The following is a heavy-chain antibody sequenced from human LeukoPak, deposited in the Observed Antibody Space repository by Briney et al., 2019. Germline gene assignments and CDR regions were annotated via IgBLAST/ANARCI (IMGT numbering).Heavy chain of an antibody. D-gene: IGHD7-27*01. CDR1: GGSISSYY. V-gene: IGHV4-59*01. CDR3: ARPTNWGDAFDI. J-gene: IGHJ3*02. Sequence: SETLSLTCTVSGGSISSYYWSWIRQPPGKGLEWIGYSGSTNYNPSLKSRVTISVDTSKNQFSLKLSSVTAADTAVYYCARPTNWGDAFDIWGQGTMVTVSS. CDR2: SGST.